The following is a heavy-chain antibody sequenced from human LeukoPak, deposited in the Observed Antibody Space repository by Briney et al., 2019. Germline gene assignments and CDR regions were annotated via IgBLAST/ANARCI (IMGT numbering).Heavy chain of an antibody. CDR2: IYYSGST. Sequence: SETLSLTCTVSGGPISSYYWSWIRQPPGKGLEWIGYIYYSGSTNYNPSLKSRVTISVDTSKNQFSLKLSSVTAADTAVYYCARLGTYGDYPNPYYYYYYYMDVWGKGTTVTVSS. CDR3: ARLGTYGDYPNPYYYYYYYMDV. V-gene: IGHV4-59*01. D-gene: IGHD4-17*01. CDR1: GGPISSYY. J-gene: IGHJ6*03.